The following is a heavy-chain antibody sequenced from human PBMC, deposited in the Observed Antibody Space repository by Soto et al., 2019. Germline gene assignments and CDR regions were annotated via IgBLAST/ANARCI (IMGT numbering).Heavy chain of an antibody. Sequence: EVQLVESGGGLVQPGGSLRLSCAASGFTFSSYSMNWVRQAPGKGLEWVSYISSSSSTIYYADSVKGRFTISRDNAKNSLYLQMNSLRVEDTAVYYCASDYSNYNAYYYYYMDVWGKGTTVTVSS. CDR1: GFTFSSYS. J-gene: IGHJ6*03. CDR2: ISSSSSTI. V-gene: IGHV3-48*01. D-gene: IGHD4-4*01. CDR3: ASDYSNYNAYYYYYMDV.